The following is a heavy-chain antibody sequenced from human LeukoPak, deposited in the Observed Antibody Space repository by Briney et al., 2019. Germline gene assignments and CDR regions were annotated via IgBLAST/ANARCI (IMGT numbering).Heavy chain of an antibody. Sequence: GGSLRLSCAASGFTFSSFWMAWVRQAPGKGLEWVANIKQDGSIQYYGDSVKGRSTISRDNAKNSLYLQMNSLRAEDTAVYYCARDCSTSCYAAEDFDYWGQGTLVTVSS. V-gene: IGHV3-7*01. CDR3: ARDCSTSCYAAEDFDY. CDR1: GFTFSSFW. D-gene: IGHD2-2*01. J-gene: IGHJ4*02. CDR2: IKQDGSIQ.